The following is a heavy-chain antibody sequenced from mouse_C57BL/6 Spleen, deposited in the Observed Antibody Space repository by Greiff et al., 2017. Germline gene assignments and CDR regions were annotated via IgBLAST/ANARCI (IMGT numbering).Heavy chain of an antibody. V-gene: IGHV1-63*01. J-gene: IGHJ1*03. CDR1: GYTFTNYW. Sequence: VQLQQSGAELVRPGTSVKMSCKASGYTFTNYWIGWAKQRPGHGLEWIGDIYPGGGYTNYNEKFKGKATLTADKSSSTAYMQFSSLTSEDSAIYYCARGYYVGYFDVWGTGTTVTVSS. CDR2: IYPGGGYT. D-gene: IGHD2-3*01. CDR3: ARGYYVGYFDV.